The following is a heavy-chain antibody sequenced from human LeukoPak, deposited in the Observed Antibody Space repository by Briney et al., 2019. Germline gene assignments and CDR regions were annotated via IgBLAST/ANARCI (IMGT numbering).Heavy chain of an antibody. D-gene: IGHD6-19*01. CDR3: AIKGGIAVAGPFDY. J-gene: IGHJ4*02. CDR1: GYTFTSYG. V-gene: IGHV1-18*01. Sequence: GASVKVSCKASGYTFTSYGISWVRQAPGQGLEWMGWISAYNGNTNYAQKLQGRVTMTTDKSTSTAYMELSSLRSEDTAVYYCAIKGGIAVAGPFDYWGQGTLVTVSS. CDR2: ISAYNGNT.